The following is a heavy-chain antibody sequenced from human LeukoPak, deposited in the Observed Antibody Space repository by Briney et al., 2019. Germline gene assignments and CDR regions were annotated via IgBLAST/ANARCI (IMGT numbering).Heavy chain of an antibody. CDR2: INHSGST. CDR1: GGSFSGYY. Sequence: SETLSLTCAVYGGSFSGYYWSWIRQPPGKGLEWIGEINHSGSTNYNPSLKSRVTMSVDTSKNQFSLKLSSVTAADTAVYYCARDFPPLSYYPYYYYYYGMDVWGQGTTVTVSS. J-gene: IGHJ6*02. V-gene: IGHV4-34*01. D-gene: IGHD3-10*01. CDR3: ARDFPPLSYYPYYYYYYGMDV.